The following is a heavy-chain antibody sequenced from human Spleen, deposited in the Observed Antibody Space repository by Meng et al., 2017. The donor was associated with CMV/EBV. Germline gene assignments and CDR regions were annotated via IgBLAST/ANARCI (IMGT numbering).Heavy chain of an antibody. CDR1: GFTVSSDY. CDR2: ISGSGGSL. J-gene: IGHJ4*02. V-gene: IGHV3-23*01. CDR3: ATISVVVRVAMVDY. Sequence: GGSLRLSCAASGFTVSSDYMSWVRQAPGKGLEWVSSISGSGGSLKYADSVKGRFTISRDNSKNTVYLQMNSLRAEDTAVYYCATISVVVRVAMVDYWGQGTLVTVSS. D-gene: IGHD2-2*01.